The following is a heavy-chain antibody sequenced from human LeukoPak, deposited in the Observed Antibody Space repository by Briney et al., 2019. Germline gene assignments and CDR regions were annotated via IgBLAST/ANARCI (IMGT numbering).Heavy chain of an antibody. D-gene: IGHD2-2*01. CDR2: IYSGGST. V-gene: IGHV3-53*01. CDR1: GFTVSSNY. Sequence: PGGSLRLSCAASGFTVSSNYMSWVRQAPGKGLEWVSVIYSGGSTYYADSVKGRFTISRDNSKNTLYPQMNSLRAEDTAVYYCARSADYCSSTSCYLGGWFDPWGQGTLVTVSS. CDR3: ARSADYCSSTSCYLGGWFDP. J-gene: IGHJ5*02.